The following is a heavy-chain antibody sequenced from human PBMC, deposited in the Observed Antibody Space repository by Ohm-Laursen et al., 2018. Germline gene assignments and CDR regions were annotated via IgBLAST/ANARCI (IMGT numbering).Heavy chain of an antibody. CDR3: ARPYSSGWFYFDY. D-gene: IGHD6-19*01. CDR2: ISSSSSYI. Sequence: SLRLSCAASGFTFSTYSMNWVRQAPGKGLEWVSSISSSSSYINYADSVKGRFTISRDNAKNSLYLQMNSLRAEDTAVYYCARPYSSGWFYFDYWGPGTLVTVSS. J-gene: IGHJ4*02. CDR1: GFTFSTYS. V-gene: IGHV3-21*01.